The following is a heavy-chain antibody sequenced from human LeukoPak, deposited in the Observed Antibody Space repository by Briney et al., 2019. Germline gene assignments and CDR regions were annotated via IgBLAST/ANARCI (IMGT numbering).Heavy chain of an antibody. CDR3: ARVGGSGYYGMDV. CDR1: GGSISSYY. J-gene: IGHJ6*02. CDR2: IYYSGST. V-gene: IGHV4-59*01. Sequence: ETLSLTCTVSGGSISSYYWSWIRQPPGKGLGWIGYIYYSGSTNYNPSLKSRVTISVDTSKNQFSLKLSSVTAADTAVYYCARVGGSGYYGMDVWGQGTTVTVSS.